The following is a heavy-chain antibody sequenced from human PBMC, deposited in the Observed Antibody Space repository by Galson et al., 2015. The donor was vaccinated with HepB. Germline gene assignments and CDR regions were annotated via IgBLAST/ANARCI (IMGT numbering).Heavy chain of an antibody. CDR1: GFTFNYYA. CDR2: ISSDGSQE. CDR3: ARDRGSMVVTRSPRHNYYGMDV. V-gene: IGHV3-30*04. D-gene: IGHD4-23*01. J-gene: IGHJ6*02. Sequence: SLRLSCAASGFTFNYYAMQWVRQAPGKGLEWVALISSDGSQEYYADSVKGRVTISRDNSDNTMYLQLNSLTPEDTAVYYCARDRGSMVVTRSPRHNYYGMDVWGQGTTVTVSS.